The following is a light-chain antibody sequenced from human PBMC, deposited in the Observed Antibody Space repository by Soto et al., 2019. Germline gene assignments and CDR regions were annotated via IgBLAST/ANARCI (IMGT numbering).Light chain of an antibody. J-gene: IGKJ4*01. CDR1: QSVSRRY. CDR2: GAS. V-gene: IGKV3-20*01. Sequence: EIVLTQSPGTLSLSPGERATLSCRASQSVSRRYLAWYQQKPGQAPGLLIYGASSRATGIPDRFSGSGSGTDFTLTISRLEPEDFAVYYCQQYGSSPVTFGGGTKVDIK. CDR3: QQYGSSPVT.